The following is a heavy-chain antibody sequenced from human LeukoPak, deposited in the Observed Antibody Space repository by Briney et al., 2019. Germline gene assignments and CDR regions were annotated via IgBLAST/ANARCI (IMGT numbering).Heavy chain of an antibody. D-gene: IGHD6-13*01. V-gene: IGHV4-59*01. Sequence: PSETLSLTCTVSGGSISSYYWSWIRQPPGKGLEWIGYIYYSGSTNYNPSLKSRVTISVDTSKNQFSLKLSSVTAADTAVYYCARTTEAHSWRTRYYDYYMDVWGKGTTVTVSS. CDR1: GGSISSYY. CDR2: IYYSGST. J-gene: IGHJ6*03. CDR3: ARTTEAHSWRTRYYDYYMDV.